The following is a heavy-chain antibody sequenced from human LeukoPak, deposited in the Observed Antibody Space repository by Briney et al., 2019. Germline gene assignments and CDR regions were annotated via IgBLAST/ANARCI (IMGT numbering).Heavy chain of an antibody. CDR3: ARDHRGLATYNWFDP. CDR1: GFTFSSYA. J-gene: IGHJ5*02. V-gene: IGHV3-30-3*01. CDR2: ISYDGGNR. D-gene: IGHD3-10*01. Sequence: PGGSLRLSCAASGFTFSSYAMHWVRQATGKGLEWVAVISYDGGNRYSDDSVKGQFPITRDNAKNTLYLQMHSLRAEDTAVYFCARDHRGLATYNWFDPWGQGTLVTVSS.